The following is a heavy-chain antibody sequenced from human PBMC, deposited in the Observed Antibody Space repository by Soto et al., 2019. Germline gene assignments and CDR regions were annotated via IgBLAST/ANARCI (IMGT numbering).Heavy chain of an antibody. CDR3: ARSIAVAGTGGFDY. CDR1: GFTFSSYA. Sequence: GGSLRLSCAASGFTFSSYAMHWVRQAPGKGLEWVAVISYDGSNKYYADSVKGRFTISRDNSKNTLYLQMNSLRAEGTAVYYCARSIAVAGTGGFDYWGQGTLVTVSS. D-gene: IGHD6-19*01. J-gene: IGHJ4*02. CDR2: ISYDGSNK. V-gene: IGHV3-30-3*01.